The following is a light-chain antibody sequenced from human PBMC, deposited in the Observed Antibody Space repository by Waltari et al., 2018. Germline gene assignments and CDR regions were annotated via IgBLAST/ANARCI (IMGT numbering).Light chain of an antibody. J-gene: IGKJ4*01. Sequence: VLTQSPATLSLSPGDRATLSCRASQYIGDYLAWYQQKPGQAPRLLMSEASNRATGVPDRFSASGSGTDFTLTVSSLEPEDFAVYYCQNRRNWSLLTFGGGTKVEIK. CDR3: QNRRNWSLLT. CDR1: QYIGDY. CDR2: EAS. V-gene: IGKV3-11*01.